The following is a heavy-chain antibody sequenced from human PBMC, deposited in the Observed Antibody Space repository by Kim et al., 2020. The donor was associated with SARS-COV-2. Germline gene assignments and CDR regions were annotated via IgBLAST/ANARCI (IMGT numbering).Heavy chain of an antibody. Sequence: KFQGRGTITADESTSTAYMELSSLRSEDTAVYYCARDKSEYSSSSGFFDYWGQGTLVTVSS. D-gene: IGHD6-6*01. V-gene: IGHV1-69*01. CDR3: ARDKSEYSSSSGFFDY. J-gene: IGHJ4*02.